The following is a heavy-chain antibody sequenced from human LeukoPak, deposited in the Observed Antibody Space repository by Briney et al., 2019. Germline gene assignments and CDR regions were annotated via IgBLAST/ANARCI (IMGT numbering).Heavy chain of an antibody. CDR2: IWYDGSNK. CDR1: GFTFSSYG. CDR3: ARGPQVAYYGTDV. J-gene: IGHJ6*02. V-gene: IGHV3-33*01. D-gene: IGHD5-12*01. Sequence: PGGSLRLSCAASGFTFSSYGMHWVRQAPGKGLEWVAVIWYDGSNKYYADSVKGRFTISRDNSKNTLYLQMNSLRAEDTAVYYCARGPQVAYYGTDVWGQGTTVIVSS.